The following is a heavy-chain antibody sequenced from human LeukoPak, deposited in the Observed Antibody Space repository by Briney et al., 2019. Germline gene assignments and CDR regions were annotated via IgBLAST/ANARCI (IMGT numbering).Heavy chain of an antibody. CDR1: GGSISTSNYY. CDR3: AKSNGYGLVDI. V-gene: IGHV4-39*07. CDR2: IFYSGST. D-gene: IGHD3-10*01. J-gene: IGHJ3*02. Sequence: PSETLSLTCTVSGGSISTSNYYWGWIRQPPGKGLEWIGNIFYSGSTYYSPSLKSRVTISLDTSRNQFSLKLNSVTAADTAVYYCAKSNGYGLVDIXGQGTMVTVSS.